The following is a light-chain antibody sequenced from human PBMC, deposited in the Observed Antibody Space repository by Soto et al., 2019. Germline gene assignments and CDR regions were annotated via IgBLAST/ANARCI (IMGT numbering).Light chain of an antibody. CDR1: QSVSGSF. Sequence: EIVLTQSPGTLSLSPGERATLSCRASQSVSGSFLAWYQQKPGQAPRLLIYGASSRATGISDRFSGSGSGTDFTLTISRLEPEDFAVYYCQQYGHSPWTFGLGTRWIS. V-gene: IGKV3-20*01. J-gene: IGKJ1*01. CDR3: QQYGHSPWT. CDR2: GAS.